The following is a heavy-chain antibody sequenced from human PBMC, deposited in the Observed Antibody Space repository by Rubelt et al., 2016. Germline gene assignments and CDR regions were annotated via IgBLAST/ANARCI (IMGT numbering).Heavy chain of an antibody. CDR1: GGSISRSSYY. V-gene: IGHV4-39*07. J-gene: IGHJ4*02. CDR3: ARTSSGWYGHFDY. D-gene: IGHD6-19*01. Sequence: QLQLQESGPGLVKPSETLSLTCTVSGGSISRSSYYWGWIRQPPGKGLEWIGRIYTSGSTNYNPSLKSRVTMSVNTSKNQFLMRLGSVAAAETAVYYCARTSSGWYGHFDYWGQGTLVTVSS. CDR2: IYTSGST.